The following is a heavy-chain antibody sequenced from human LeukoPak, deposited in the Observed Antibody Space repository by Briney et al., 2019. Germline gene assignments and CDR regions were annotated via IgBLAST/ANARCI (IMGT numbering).Heavy chain of an antibody. CDR1: GFTFSSYT. D-gene: IGHD1-26*01. V-gene: IGHV3-23*01. CDR2: FSGSGAST. CDR3: AGYSGSYPLYY. J-gene: IGHJ4*02. Sequence: GGSLRFSCAASGFTFSSYTMSWVRQAPGKGLEWVSTFSGSGASTSYADSVKGRFTISRDNSKNTLYLQMNSLRAEDTAVYYCAGYSGSYPLYYWGQGTLVTVSS.